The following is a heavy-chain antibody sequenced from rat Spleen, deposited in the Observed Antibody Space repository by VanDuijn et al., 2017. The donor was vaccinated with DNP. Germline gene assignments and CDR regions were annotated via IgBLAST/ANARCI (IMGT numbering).Heavy chain of an antibody. CDR1: GFTFSNYY. J-gene: IGHJ3*01. CDR3: ARSRLPGYYPFAC. V-gene: IGHV5-25*01. CDR2: ISTGGGNT. Sequence: EVQLVESGGGLVQPGRSLKLSCAASGFTFSNYYMAWVRQAPTKGLEWVASISTGGGNTYYRDSVKGRFTISRDDAKSSLYLQMNSLKSEDTATYYCARSRLPGYYPFACWGQGTLVTVSS. D-gene: IGHD1-4*01.